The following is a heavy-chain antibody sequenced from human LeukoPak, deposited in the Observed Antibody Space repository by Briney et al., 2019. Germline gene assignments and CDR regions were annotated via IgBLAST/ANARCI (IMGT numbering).Heavy chain of an antibody. CDR3: AREGQIAAAGRGNWFDP. CDR1: GYTFTSYG. J-gene: IGHJ5*02. V-gene: IGHV1-18*01. CDR2: ISAYNGNT. Sequence: ASVKVSCKASGYTFTSYGISWVRQAPGQGLEWMGWISAYNGNTNYAQKLQGRVTMTTDTSTSTAYMELSRLRSDDTAVYYCAREGQIAAAGRGNWFDPWGQGTLVTVSS. D-gene: IGHD6-13*01.